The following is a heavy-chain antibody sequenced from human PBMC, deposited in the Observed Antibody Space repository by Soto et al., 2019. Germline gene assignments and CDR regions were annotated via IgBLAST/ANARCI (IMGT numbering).Heavy chain of an antibody. Sequence: GGSLRLSCAASGFNFGDYAMHWVRQTPGQGLEWVSGLNWNSVTPGYGDSAKRRFSISRDNGKYALYLQMTSLRPEDTALYYCVKDISGAYSGPNYDAWGQGTLVTVSS. J-gene: IGHJ4*02. D-gene: IGHD1-26*01. CDR1: GFNFGDYA. CDR3: VKDISGAYSGPNYDA. CDR2: LNWNSVTP. V-gene: IGHV3-9*01.